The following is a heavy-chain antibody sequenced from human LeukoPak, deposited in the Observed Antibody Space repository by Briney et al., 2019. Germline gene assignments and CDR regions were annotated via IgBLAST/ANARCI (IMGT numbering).Heavy chain of an antibody. V-gene: IGHV4-34*01. D-gene: IGHD6-13*01. CDR1: GGSFSGYY. CDR2: INHSGST. J-gene: IGHJ4*02. Sequence: SETLSLTCAVYGGSFSGYYWSWIRQPPGKGLEWIREINHSGSTNYNPSLKSRVTISVDTSKNQFSLKLSSVTAADTAVYYCARPSSTYSSSWYFDYWGQGTLVTVSS. CDR3: ARPSSTYSSSWYFDY.